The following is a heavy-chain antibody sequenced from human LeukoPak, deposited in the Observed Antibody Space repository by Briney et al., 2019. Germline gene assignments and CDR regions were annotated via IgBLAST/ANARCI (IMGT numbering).Heavy chain of an antibody. Sequence: GESLQISCKGSGYSFTSYWIGWVRQMPGKGLEWMGIIYPGDSDTRYSPSFQGLVTISADKSISTAYLQWTSLKASDTAMYYCASLDLDSSSSSWYFDVWGRGTLVTVSS. V-gene: IGHV5-51*01. D-gene: IGHD6-6*01. J-gene: IGHJ2*01. CDR3: ASLDLDSSSSSWYFDV. CDR1: GYSFTSYW. CDR2: IYPGDSDT.